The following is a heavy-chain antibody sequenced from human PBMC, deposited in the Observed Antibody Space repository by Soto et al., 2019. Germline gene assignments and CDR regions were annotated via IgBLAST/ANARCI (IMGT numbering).Heavy chain of an antibody. CDR2: ISGVGDRT. D-gene: IGHD3-10*01. CDR1: GFMFNNYA. Sequence: EVQLLESGGGLVQPGGSLRLSCAASGFMFNNYAMSWVRQAPGKGLEWVSLISGVGDRTYYADSVKGSFTISRDNSKNTLDLQMRSLRAEDTAVYYCAKDRLKYGSGSYYVQGYWGQGTLVTVSS. V-gene: IGHV3-23*01. CDR3: AKDRLKYGSGSYYVQGY. J-gene: IGHJ4*02.